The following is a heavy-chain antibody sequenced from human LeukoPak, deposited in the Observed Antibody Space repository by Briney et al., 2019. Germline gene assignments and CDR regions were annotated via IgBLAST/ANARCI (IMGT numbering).Heavy chain of an antibody. CDR2: IYYSGST. D-gene: IGHD5-24*01. Sequence: SQTLSLTCTVSGGSISSGGYYWSWIRQHPGKGLEWIGYIYYSGSTYYNPSLKSRVTISVDTSKNQFSPKLSSVTAADTAVYYCARGDGYNSNPDYWGQGTLVTVSS. CDR1: GGSISSGGYY. J-gene: IGHJ4*02. V-gene: IGHV4-31*03. CDR3: ARGDGYNSNPDY.